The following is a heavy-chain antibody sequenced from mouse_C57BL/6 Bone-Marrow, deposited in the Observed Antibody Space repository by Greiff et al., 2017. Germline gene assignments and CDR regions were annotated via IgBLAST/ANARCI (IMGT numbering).Heavy chain of an antibody. CDR2: INPSSGYT. J-gene: IGHJ4*01. Sequence: VQLQESGAELAKPGASVKLSCKASGYTFTGYWMHWVKQRPGQGLEWIGYINPSSGYTKYNQKFKDKATLTADKSSSTAYMQLSSLTSEDSAVYYCARWRYGSSYEAMDYWGQGTSVTVSS. CDR3: ARWRYGSSYEAMDY. CDR1: GYTFTGYW. V-gene: IGHV1-7*01. D-gene: IGHD1-1*01.